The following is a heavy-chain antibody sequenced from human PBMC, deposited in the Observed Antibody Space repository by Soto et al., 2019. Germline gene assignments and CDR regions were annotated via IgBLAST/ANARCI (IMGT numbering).Heavy chain of an antibody. CDR3: AREIVVARGASYFDY. J-gene: IGHJ4*02. V-gene: IGHV3-7*04. Sequence: GGSLRLSRVGSGFTFSRNWMTWVRQAPGKGLEWVGNIRQDGSEKNYVDSVKGRFTISRDNAKNSLYLQMNSLRAEDTAVYYCAREIVVARGASYFDYWGPGTLVTVSS. CDR2: IRQDGSEK. D-gene: IGHD2-2*01. CDR1: GFTFSRNW.